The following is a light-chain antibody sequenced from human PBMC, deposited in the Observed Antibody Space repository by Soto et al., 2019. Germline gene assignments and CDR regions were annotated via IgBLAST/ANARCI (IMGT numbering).Light chain of an antibody. CDR2: DAS. Sequence: DIQLTQSPSTLSASVGDRVTITCRASQSINNWLACYQQKPGKASKILIYDASSLRSWVPSRFSGSRSGSEFTLTNSSLQPDDVATYSCHQYDTYPRTFGQGTKVEIK. J-gene: IGKJ1*01. V-gene: IGKV1-5*01. CDR1: QSINNW. CDR3: HQYDTYPRT.